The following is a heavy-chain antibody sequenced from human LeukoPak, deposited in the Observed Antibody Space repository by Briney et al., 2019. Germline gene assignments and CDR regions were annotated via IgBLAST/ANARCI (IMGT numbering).Heavy chain of an antibody. J-gene: IGHJ4*02. Sequence: ASVKVSCKASGYTFTDYYIHWVRQAPGQGLEWMGWVYPATGGTNYAQKFQGRVTMTTDTSISTAYMELRGLTSDDTAVYFCVRGAVIAHFDYWGQGTLVTVSS. V-gene: IGHV1-2*02. CDR2: VYPATGGT. CDR3: VRGAVIAHFDY. CDR1: GYTFTDYY. D-gene: IGHD2-21*01.